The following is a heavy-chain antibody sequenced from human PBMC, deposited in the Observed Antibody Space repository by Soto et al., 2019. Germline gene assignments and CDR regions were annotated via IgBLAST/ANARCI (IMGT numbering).Heavy chain of an antibody. V-gene: IGHV3-23*01. CDR1: GFTFGSYA. CDR3: AKLTIQRIAAAGTYFDY. CDR2: ISGSGGST. J-gene: IGHJ4*02. D-gene: IGHD6-13*01. Sequence: GQSLRLSXAASGFTFGSYAMGWVRHPPGKGLEWVSAISGSGGSTYYADSVKGRFTISRDNSKNTLYLQMNSLRAEDTAVYYCAKLTIQRIAAAGTYFDYWGQGTLVTVSS.